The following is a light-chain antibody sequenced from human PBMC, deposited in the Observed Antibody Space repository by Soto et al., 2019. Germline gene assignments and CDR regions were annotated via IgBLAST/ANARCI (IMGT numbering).Light chain of an antibody. V-gene: IGKV3-15*01. CDR2: GAS. Sequence: ETVMTQSPATLSVSPGERATLSCWASQSVNSNLAWYQQKLGKAPRVLIYGASTRVTGIPARFSGSGSETEFILTISSLQSEDSATYYCQPYNTWPWTFGQGTKVEIK. CDR1: QSVNSN. CDR3: QPYNTWPWT. J-gene: IGKJ1*01.